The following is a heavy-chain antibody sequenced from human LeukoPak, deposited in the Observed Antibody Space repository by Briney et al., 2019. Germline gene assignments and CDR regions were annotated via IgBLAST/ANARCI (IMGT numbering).Heavy chain of an antibody. J-gene: IGHJ4*02. D-gene: IGHD2-15*01. V-gene: IGHV5-51*01. CDR3: ARTPAVVVAATHWNGYFDY. CDR2: IYPGDSDT. CDR1: GYSFTSYW. Sequence: PGESLKISCKGSGYSFTSYWIGWVRQMPGKGLEWMGIIYPGDSDTRYSPSFQGQVTISADKSISTAYLQWSSLKASDTAMYYCARTPAVVVAATHWNGYFDYWGQGTLVTVSS.